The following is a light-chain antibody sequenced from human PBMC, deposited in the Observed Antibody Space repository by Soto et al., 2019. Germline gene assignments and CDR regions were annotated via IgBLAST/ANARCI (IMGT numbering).Light chain of an antibody. CDR3: QTWGSGIVV. Sequence: QPVLTQSPSASASLGASVKLTCTLRSLHSNYAIAWHQQQSEKGPRYLMKLNSDGSHSKGDGIPDRFSGSSSGAERYLTISSLQSEDEADYYCQTWGSGIVVFGGGTKLTVL. J-gene: IGLJ2*01. CDR1: SLHSNYA. CDR2: LNSDGSH. V-gene: IGLV4-69*01.